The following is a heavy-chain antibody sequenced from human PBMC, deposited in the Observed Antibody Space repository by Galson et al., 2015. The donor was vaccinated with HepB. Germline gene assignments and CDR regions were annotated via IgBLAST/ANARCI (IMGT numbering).Heavy chain of an antibody. CDR2: IWHDGSSQ. V-gene: IGHV3-33*01. CDR1: GFTFSSYG. J-gene: IGHJ4*02. CDR3: ARGYYPYCPSSSCFPFDC. Sequence: SLRLSCAASGFTFSSYGMHWVRQAPGKGLQWVAVIWHDGSSQYYTDSVSVKGRFTISRDNSKNTLYLQMNSLRAEDTAVYYCARGYYPYCPSSSCFPFDCCGQVTLVTASS. D-gene: IGHD2-2*01.